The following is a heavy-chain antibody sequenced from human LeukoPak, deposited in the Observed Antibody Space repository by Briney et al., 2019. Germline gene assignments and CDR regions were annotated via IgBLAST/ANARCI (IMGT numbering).Heavy chain of an antibody. J-gene: IGHJ4*02. V-gene: IGHV4-59*01. CDR1: GDSISSSY. CDR3: AREPTAMGYFDY. D-gene: IGHD1-1*01. CDR2: IYYRGST. Sequence: PSETLSLTCTVSGDSISSSYWNWIRQPPGRGLEWIGYIYYRGSTNYNPSLKSRVTISVDTSKNHFSLKLNSVTAADTAVYFCAREPTAMGYFDYWGQGTLVTVSS.